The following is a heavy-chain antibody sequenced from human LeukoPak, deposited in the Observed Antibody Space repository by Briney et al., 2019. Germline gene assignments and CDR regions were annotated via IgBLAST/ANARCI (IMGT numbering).Heavy chain of an antibody. D-gene: IGHD5-24*01. Sequence: GASVKVSCKASGYTFTSYGISWVRQAPGQGLEWMGWISAYNGNTNYAQKFQGRVTMTRDTSTSTVYMELSSLRSEDTAVYYCARDGSGSGMATIGDWGQGTLVTVSS. CDR3: ARDGSGSGMATIGD. V-gene: IGHV1-18*01. CDR2: ISAYNGNT. J-gene: IGHJ4*02. CDR1: GYTFTSYG.